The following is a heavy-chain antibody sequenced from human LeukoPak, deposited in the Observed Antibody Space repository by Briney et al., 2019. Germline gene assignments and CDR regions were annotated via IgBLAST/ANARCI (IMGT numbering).Heavy chain of an antibody. Sequence: GGSLRLSCVASGFTFSRYGMHWVRQAPGKGLEWEAVIWYDGSYKYYADSVKGRFTISRDNPKNTLYLQMNSLRAEDTAVYYCARDWKYCSGGTCYGGFDYWGQGTLVTVSS. D-gene: IGHD2-15*01. CDR1: GFTFSRYG. V-gene: IGHV3-33*01. CDR2: IWYDGSYK. CDR3: ARDWKYCSGGTCYGGFDY. J-gene: IGHJ4*02.